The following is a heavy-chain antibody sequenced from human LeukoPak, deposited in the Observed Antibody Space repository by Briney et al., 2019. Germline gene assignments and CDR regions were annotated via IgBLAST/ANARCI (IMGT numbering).Heavy chain of an antibody. Sequence: GGSLRLSCAASGFTFSTYNMNWVRQAPGKGLEWVSFITSNSGTIYYAESVKGRFTISRDNAKNSLYLQMNSLRDEDTAVYYCARKPHPIDSSAYPYWGQGTLVTVSS. J-gene: IGHJ4*02. CDR1: GFTFSTYN. CDR2: ITSNSGTI. CDR3: ARKPHPIDSSAYPY. D-gene: IGHD3-22*01. V-gene: IGHV3-48*02.